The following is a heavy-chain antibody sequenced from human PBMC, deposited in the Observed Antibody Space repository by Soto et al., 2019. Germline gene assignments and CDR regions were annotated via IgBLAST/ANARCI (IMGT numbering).Heavy chain of an antibody. D-gene: IGHD3-22*01. J-gene: IGHJ4*02. CDR3: ARIAYYDSSGYYFDY. CDR2: INPSGGST. V-gene: IGHV1-46*01. CDR1: GYTFTSYY. Sequence: GASVKVSCKASGYTFTSYYMHWVRQAPGQGLEWMGIINPSGGSTSYAQKFQGRVTMTRDTPTSTVYMELSSLRSEDTAVYYCARIAYYDSSGYYFDYWGQGTLVTVSS.